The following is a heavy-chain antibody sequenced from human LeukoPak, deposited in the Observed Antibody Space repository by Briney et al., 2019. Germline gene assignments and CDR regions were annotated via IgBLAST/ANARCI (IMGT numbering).Heavy chain of an antibody. J-gene: IGHJ1*01. D-gene: IGHD2-2*01. CDR3: ARAGCSSTSCYSAEYFQH. Sequence: ASVKVSCKASGYTFTSYGISWVRQAPGQGLEWMGWISAYNGNTNYAQKLQGRVTMTTDTSTSTAYMELRSLRSDDTAVYYCARAGCSSTSCYSAEYFQHWGQGTLVTVSS. CDR1: GYTFTSYG. CDR2: ISAYNGNT. V-gene: IGHV1-18*01.